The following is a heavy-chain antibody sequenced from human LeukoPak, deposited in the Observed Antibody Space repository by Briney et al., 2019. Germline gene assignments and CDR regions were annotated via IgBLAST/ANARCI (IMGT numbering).Heavy chain of an antibody. D-gene: IGHD2-21*01. CDR3: ARDRLVFCGGDCSDY. J-gene: IGHJ4*02. CDR2: ISSSSSYI. Sequence: GSLRLSCAASGFTFGSYSMNWVRQAPGKGLEWVSSISSSSSYIYYADSVKGRFTISRDNAKNSLYLQMNSLRAEDTAVYYCARDRLVFCGGDCSDYWGQGTLVTVSS. CDR1: GFTFGSYS. V-gene: IGHV3-21*01.